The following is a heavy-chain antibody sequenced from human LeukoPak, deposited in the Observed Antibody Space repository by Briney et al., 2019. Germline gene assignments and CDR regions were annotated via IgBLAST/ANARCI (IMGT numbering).Heavy chain of an antibody. CDR1: GFTFSSFA. J-gene: IGHJ4*02. CDR2: ISGSDGLT. V-gene: IGHV3-23*01. Sequence: PGESLRLSCAASGFTFSSFAMNWVRQAPGKGLEWVSSISGSDGLTHYADRVKGRFTTSRDNSKNTLHLQMTSLRAEDTAVYFCAKTLGVGGYTRYKGFDQWGQGTLVIVSS. D-gene: IGHD3-16*02. CDR3: AKTLGVGGYTRYKGFDQ.